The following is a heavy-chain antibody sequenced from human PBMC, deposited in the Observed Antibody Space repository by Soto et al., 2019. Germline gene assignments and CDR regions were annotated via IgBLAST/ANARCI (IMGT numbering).Heavy chain of an antibody. CDR2: IYYSGST. CDR1: GGSISSATYY. CDR3: ARQGAASWAY. Sequence: QLEMQASGPGLVRPSETLSLTCTVSGGSISSATYYWGWIRQPPGKGLEWVGSIYYSGSTYYSPSPKSRVTLTLDSSLNQVSLKLTSVSAADTAMYYCARQGAASWAYWGQGTLVTVSS. V-gene: IGHV4-39*01. J-gene: IGHJ4*02. D-gene: IGHD2-2*01.